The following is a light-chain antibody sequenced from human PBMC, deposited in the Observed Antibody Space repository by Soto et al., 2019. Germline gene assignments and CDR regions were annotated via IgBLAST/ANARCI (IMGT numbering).Light chain of an antibody. Sequence: QSALTQPPSASESPGQSVTISCTGTSNDVGAYEYVSWYQQHPGKAPKLIIYEVTKRPSGVPDRFSGSKSGNTASLTISGLQSEDEADYYCAAWDDSLSGPVFGGGTQLTVL. J-gene: IGLJ7*01. CDR2: EVT. CDR3: AAWDDSLSGPV. V-gene: IGLV2-8*01. CDR1: SNDVGAYEY.